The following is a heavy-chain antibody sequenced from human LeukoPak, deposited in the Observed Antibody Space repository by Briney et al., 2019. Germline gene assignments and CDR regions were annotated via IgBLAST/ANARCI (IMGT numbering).Heavy chain of an antibody. D-gene: IGHD3-3*01. J-gene: IGHJ5*02. V-gene: IGHV1-2*02. Sequence: ASVKVSCKTSGYSFTDYYIHWVRQAPGQGLEWMGWINTRTGRTSSARKFQGRVTMTRDPSITTVYMDMAWLTSDDTAIYFCARADFIDAGPYLIGPWGQGTLVTVSS. CDR1: GYSFTDYY. CDR2: INTRTGRT. CDR3: ARADFIDAGPYLIGP.